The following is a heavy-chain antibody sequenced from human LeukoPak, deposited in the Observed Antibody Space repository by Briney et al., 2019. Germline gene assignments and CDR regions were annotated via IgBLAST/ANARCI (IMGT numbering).Heavy chain of an antibody. V-gene: IGHV1-69*01. Sequence: GASVNVSYKASGGTFNSYAISWVRQAPGQGLEWMGGIIPIFGTANYAQKFQGRVTITADESTSTAYMELSSLRSEDTAVYYCASALGGRPGVVPPAEFDYWGQGTLVTVSS. CDR3: ASALGGRPGVVPPAEFDY. CDR1: GGTFNSYA. J-gene: IGHJ4*02. D-gene: IGHD2-2*01. CDR2: IIPIFGTA.